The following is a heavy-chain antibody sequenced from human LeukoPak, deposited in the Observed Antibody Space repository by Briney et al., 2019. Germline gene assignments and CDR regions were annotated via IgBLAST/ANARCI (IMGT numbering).Heavy chain of an antibody. J-gene: IGHJ4*02. CDR3: ARDRYGDPPDY. CDR2: IYSGGST. CDR1: GFTVSSNY. Sequence: GGSLRLSCAASGFTVSSNYMSWVRQAPGKGLEWVSVIYSGGSTYYADSVKGRFTISRDNSMNTLYLQMNSLRAEDRAVYYCARDRYGDPPDYWGQGTLVTASS. D-gene: IGHD4-17*01. V-gene: IGHV3-53*01.